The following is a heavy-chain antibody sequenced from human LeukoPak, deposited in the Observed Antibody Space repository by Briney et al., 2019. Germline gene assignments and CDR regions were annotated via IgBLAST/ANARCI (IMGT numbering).Heavy chain of an antibody. Sequence: GSLRLSCAASGFTFSSYEMNWVRQAPGKGLEWIGSIYYSGTTYYNPSLKSRVTISVDTSKNQFSLKLSSVTAADTAVYYCARPRGVATMEGYFDYWGQGTLVTVSS. CDR1: GFTFSSYE. V-gene: IGHV4-39*07. CDR3: ARPRGVATMEGYFDY. J-gene: IGHJ4*02. CDR2: IYYSGTT. D-gene: IGHD5-12*01.